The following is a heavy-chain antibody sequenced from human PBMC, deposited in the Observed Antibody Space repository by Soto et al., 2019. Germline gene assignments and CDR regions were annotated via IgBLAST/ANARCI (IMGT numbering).Heavy chain of an antibody. CDR1: GFTFRSYS. Sequence: PGGSLRLSCAGSGFTFRSYSMNWVRQAPGKGLEWVSYISSSSSSIYYADSVKGRFTVSRDNAKNSLYLQMNSLRAEDTAVYYCARDPELHSDGMDVWGQGTTVTVSS. J-gene: IGHJ6*02. CDR3: ARDPELHSDGMDV. V-gene: IGHV3-48*01. D-gene: IGHD1-7*01. CDR2: ISSSSSSI.